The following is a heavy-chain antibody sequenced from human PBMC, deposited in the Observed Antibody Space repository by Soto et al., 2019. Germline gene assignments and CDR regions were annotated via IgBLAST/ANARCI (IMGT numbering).Heavy chain of an antibody. Sequence: QVQLQESGPGLVKPSQTLSLTCGISGGSMSSGDYSWSWIRQPSGKGLEWIGYIYHSGSTYYNPSRKSRVTISVDRSKNQFSLKLSSVTAADTAVYYCARDYAHGWFDPWGQGTLVTVSS. CDR1: GGSMSSGDYS. D-gene: IGHD4-17*01. CDR3: ARDYAHGWFDP. V-gene: IGHV4-30-2*01. J-gene: IGHJ5*02. CDR2: IYHSGST.